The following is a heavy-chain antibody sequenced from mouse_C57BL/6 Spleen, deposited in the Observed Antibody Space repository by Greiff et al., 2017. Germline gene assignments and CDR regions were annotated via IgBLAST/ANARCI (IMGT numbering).Heavy chain of an antibody. CDR1: GYTFTNYW. J-gene: IGHJ2*01. CDR2: IYPGGGYT. V-gene: IGHV1-63*01. CDR3: ARLTLGSTHFDY. Sequence: VQLKESGAELVRPGTSVKMSCKASGYTFTNYWIGWAKQRPGHGLEWIGDIYPGGGYTNYNEKFKGKATLTADKSSSTAYMQFSSLTSEDSAIYYCARLTLGSTHFDYWGQGTTLTVSS. D-gene: IGHD1-1*01.